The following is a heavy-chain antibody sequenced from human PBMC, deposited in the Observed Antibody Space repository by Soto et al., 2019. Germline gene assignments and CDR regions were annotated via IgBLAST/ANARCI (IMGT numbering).Heavy chain of an antibody. V-gene: IGHV1-18*01. J-gene: IGHJ6*02. CDR2: INTYNGNT. D-gene: IGHD3-16*01. CDR3: AMVDVYVTPSPQDV. Sequence: QVQLVQSGAEVKNPGASVKVSCKASGYTFTRYGIGWARQAPGQGLGWMGWINTYNGNTNYAQNVQGRVTLTTDTTTRTAYTGLRSLTSNDTAIYYCAMVDVYVTPSPQDVWRQGTTVIVSS. CDR1: GYTFTRYG.